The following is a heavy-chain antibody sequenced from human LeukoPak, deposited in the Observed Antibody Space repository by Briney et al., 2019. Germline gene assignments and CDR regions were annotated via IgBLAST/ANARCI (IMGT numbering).Heavy chain of an antibody. CDR2: INNSGST. V-gene: IGHV4-34*01. CDR3: ARVRRYCSGGSCYSYGMDV. D-gene: IGHD2-15*01. Sequence: SETLSLTCAVYGGSFSGYYWSWIRQPPGKGLEWIGEINNSGSTNYNPSLKSRVTISVDTSKNQFSLKLSSVTAADTAVYYCARVRRYCSGGSCYSYGMDVWGKGTTVTVSS. J-gene: IGHJ6*04. CDR1: GGSFSGYY.